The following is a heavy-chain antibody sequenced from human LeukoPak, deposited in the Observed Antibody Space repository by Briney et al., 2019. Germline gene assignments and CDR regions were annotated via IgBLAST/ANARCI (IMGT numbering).Heavy chain of an antibody. Sequence: PGGSLRLPCAASGFTFSSYAMGWVRQGPGKGLDWVSSISGSGGRTYYAASVKGRFTISRDNSKSTLYLQMNSLRAEDTAVYYCAKGYDILAAYALGFDYWGQGTLVTVSS. CDR1: GFTFSSYA. J-gene: IGHJ4*02. V-gene: IGHV3-23*01. D-gene: IGHD3-9*01. CDR2: ISGSGGRT. CDR3: AKGYDILAAYALGFDY.